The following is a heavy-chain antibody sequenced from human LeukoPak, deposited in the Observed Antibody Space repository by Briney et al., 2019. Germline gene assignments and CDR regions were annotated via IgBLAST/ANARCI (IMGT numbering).Heavy chain of an antibody. J-gene: IGHJ4*02. CDR1: GYTFTSYD. D-gene: IGHD6-13*01. Sequence: ASVKVSFKASGYTFTSYDINWVRQATGQGLEWMGWIHPNSGNTGYAQNIEGRVTMTRNTTISTAYMELSSLRSEDTDVYYCTRVGSSIAAAGYYFDYGGQGTLVTVSS. V-gene: IGHV1-8*01. CDR2: IHPNSGNT. CDR3: TRVGSSIAAAGYYFDY.